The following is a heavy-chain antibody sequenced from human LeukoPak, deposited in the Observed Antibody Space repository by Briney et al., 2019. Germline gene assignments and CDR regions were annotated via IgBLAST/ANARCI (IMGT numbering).Heavy chain of an antibody. CDR3: ARRPARKDSSGYYYYFDY. D-gene: IGHD3-22*01. J-gene: IGHJ4*02. V-gene: IGHV4-39*07. CDR1: GGSISSSSYY. Sequence: SETLSLTCTVSGGSISSSSYYWGWIRQPPGKGLEWIGSIYYSGSTYYNPSLKSRVTISVDTSKNQFSLKLSSVTAADTAVYYCARRPARKDSSGYYYYFDYWGQGTLVTVSS. CDR2: IYYSGST.